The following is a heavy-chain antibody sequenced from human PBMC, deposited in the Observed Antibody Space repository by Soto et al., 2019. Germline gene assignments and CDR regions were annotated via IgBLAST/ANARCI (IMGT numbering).Heavy chain of an antibody. CDR2: INPNSGGT. CDR1: GYTFTGYY. V-gene: IGHV1-2*02. J-gene: IGHJ4*02. D-gene: IGHD6-19*01. Sequence: XSVKVSCXASGYTFTGYYMHLVRQAPGQGLECMGWINPNSGGTNYAQKFQGRVTMTRDTSISTAYMELSRLRSDDTAVYYCARVREGIAVAGNFDDWGQGTLVTVSS. CDR3: ARVREGIAVAGNFDD.